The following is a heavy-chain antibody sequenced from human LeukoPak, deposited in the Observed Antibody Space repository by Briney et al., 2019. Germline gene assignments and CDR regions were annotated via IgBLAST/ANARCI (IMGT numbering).Heavy chain of an antibody. CDR3: ARDGFWSGYYLGWFDP. Sequence: SETLSLTCTVSGGSISSYYWSWIRQPPGKGLEWIGYIYYSGSTNYNPSLKGRVTISVDTSKNQFSLKLSSVTAADTAVYYCARDGFWSGYYLGWFDPWGQGTLVTVSS. D-gene: IGHD3-3*01. CDR1: GGSISSYY. V-gene: IGHV4-59*01. CDR2: IYYSGST. J-gene: IGHJ5*02.